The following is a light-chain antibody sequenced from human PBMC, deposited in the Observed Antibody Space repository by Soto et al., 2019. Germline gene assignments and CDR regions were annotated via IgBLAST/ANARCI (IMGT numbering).Light chain of an antibody. CDR2: GNN. Sequence: QPVLTQPPSVSGAPGRRVTISCTGSSSNIGADYDVHWYQQFPGRAPKLLIYGNNNRPSGVPDRFSGSKSGTSASLAITGLQAEDEADYYCQSYDNSLTSYVVFGGGTKLTVL. V-gene: IGLV1-40*01. CDR1: SSNIGADYD. J-gene: IGLJ2*01. CDR3: QSYDNSLTSYVV.